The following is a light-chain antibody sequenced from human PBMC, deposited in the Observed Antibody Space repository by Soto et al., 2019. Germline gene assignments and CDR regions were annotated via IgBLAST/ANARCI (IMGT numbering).Light chain of an antibody. Sequence: EILMTQSPATLSVSPGERATLGCRASQSISSNLAWYQQKPGQAPRLLIYGASTRATGISDRFSGRGSGTEFTLTITNLQSEDFAVYYCQQYNNWPPYTFGQGTKLEIK. J-gene: IGKJ2*01. V-gene: IGKV3-15*01. CDR1: QSISSN. CDR3: QQYNNWPPYT. CDR2: GAS.